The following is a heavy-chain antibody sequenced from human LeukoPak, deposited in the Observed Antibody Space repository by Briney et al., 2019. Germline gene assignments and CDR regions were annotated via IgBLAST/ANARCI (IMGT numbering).Heavy chain of an antibody. CDR3: ASYSSSWRYYFDY. CDR1: GGSISSYY. D-gene: IGHD6-13*01. CDR2: IYYSGST. J-gene: IGHJ4*02. Sequence: SSETLSLTCTVSGGSISSYYWGWIRRPPGKGLEWIGSIYYSGSTYYNPSLKSRVTISVDTSKNQFSLKLSSVTAADTAVYYCASYSSSWRYYFDYWGQGTLVTVSS. V-gene: IGHV4-39*01.